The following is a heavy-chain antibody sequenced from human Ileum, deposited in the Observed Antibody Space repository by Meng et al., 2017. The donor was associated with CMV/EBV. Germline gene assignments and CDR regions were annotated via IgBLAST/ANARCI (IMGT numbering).Heavy chain of an antibody. J-gene: IGHJ6*02. CDR1: GFTFGQYA. D-gene: IGHD6-19*01. CDR2: IKQDGSEQ. V-gene: IGHV3-7*01. Sequence: GESLKISCAASGFTFGQYAMNWVRQAPGKGLEWVAKIKQDGSEQYYVDSVKGRFTISRDNTKNSLYLQMNSLRAEDTAVYSCARSAPYVYSSPGVWGQGTTVTVSS. CDR3: ARSAPYVYSSPGV.